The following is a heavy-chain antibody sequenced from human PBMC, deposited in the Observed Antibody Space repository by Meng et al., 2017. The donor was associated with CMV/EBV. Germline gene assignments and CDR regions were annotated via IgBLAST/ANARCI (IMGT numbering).Heavy chain of an antibody. V-gene: IGHV3-23*01. CDR2: ISGSGGST. J-gene: IGHJ5*02. CDR1: GFTFSSYA. D-gene: IGHD6-6*01. Sequence: SWPAAGFTFSSYAMSWVRQAPGKGLEWVSAISGSGGSTYYADSVKGRFTISRDNSKNTPYLQMNSLRAEDTAVYYCAKLSSSSLNPWGQGTLVTVSS. CDR3: AKLSSSSLNP.